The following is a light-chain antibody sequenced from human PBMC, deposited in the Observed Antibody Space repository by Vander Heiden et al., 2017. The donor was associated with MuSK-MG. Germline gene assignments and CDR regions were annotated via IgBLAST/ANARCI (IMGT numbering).Light chain of an antibody. Sequence: SSALTQDPAVSVALGQTVRITCQGDSLRRYYASWYQQKPGQAPVLVIYGKNNRPSGIPDRFSGSSSGNTASLTITGAQAEDEADYYCNSRDSSGNPWVFGGGTKLTVL. CDR3: NSRDSSGNPWV. J-gene: IGLJ3*02. V-gene: IGLV3-19*01. CDR1: SLRRYY. CDR2: GKN.